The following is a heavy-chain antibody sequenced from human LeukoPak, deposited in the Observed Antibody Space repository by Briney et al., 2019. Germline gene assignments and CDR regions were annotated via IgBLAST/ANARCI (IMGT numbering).Heavy chain of an antibody. V-gene: IGHV3-48*04. CDR1: GFTFSSYG. D-gene: IGHD3-22*01. Sequence: GGSLRLSCAASGFTFSSYGMHWVRQAPGKGLEWVSFISSSGSAIHYADSVRGRFTISRDNAKNSLYLQMSRLRAEDTAVYYCAREKLSFFDSSGYFDYWGQGTLVTASS. CDR3: AREKLSFFDSSGYFDY. J-gene: IGHJ4*02. CDR2: ISSSGSAI.